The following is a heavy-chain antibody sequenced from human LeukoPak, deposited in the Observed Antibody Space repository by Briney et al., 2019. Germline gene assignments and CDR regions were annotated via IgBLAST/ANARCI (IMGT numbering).Heavy chain of an antibody. CDR2: IYRGGNT. Sequence: PGGSLRLSCAASGFTVSSSPINWVRQAPGRGLEWVSVIYRGGNTFYADSVKGRFTISRHNSENTLYLQMNSLSADDTAVYYCVRLMGSGWFDPWGQGTLVTVFS. CDR3: VRLMGSGWFDP. CDR1: GFTVSSSP. V-gene: IGHV3-53*04. J-gene: IGHJ5*02. D-gene: IGHD1-26*01.